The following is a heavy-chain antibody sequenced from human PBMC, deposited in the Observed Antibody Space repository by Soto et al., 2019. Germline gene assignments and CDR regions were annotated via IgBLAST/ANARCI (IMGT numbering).Heavy chain of an antibody. J-gene: IGHJ6*03. V-gene: IGHV3-9*01. D-gene: IGHD2-15*01. CDR2: ISWNSGDI. CDR1: GFTFDEYA. Sequence: GGSLRLSCAASGFTFDEYAMHWVRQAPGKGLEWVSGISWNSGDIGYGDSVKGRFIISRDNAKKSLYLQMNSLRVEDTALYYCVKAPGYCSGGSCYSTYYYYYLDVWGKGTTVTVSS. CDR3: VKAPGYCSGGSCYSTYYYYYLDV.